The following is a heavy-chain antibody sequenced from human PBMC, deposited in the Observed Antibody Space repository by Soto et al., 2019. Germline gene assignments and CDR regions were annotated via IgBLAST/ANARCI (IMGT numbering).Heavy chain of an antibody. CDR2: FDPEDGGT. V-gene: IGHV1-24*01. Sequence: ASVKVSCKVSGYTLTELSMHWVRQAPGKGLEWMGGFDPEDGGTIYAQKFQGRVTMTEDTSTDTAYMELSSLRSEDTAVYYCATASHYYDSSGYFPRGRYFDYWGQGTLVTVSS. D-gene: IGHD3-22*01. CDR3: ATASHYYDSSGYFPRGRYFDY. J-gene: IGHJ4*02. CDR1: GYTLTELS.